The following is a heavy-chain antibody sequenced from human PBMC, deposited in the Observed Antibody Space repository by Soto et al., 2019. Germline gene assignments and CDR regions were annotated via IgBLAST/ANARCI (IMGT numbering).Heavy chain of an antibody. D-gene: IGHD3-3*01. CDR3: ASYYDFWSGYYLDP. V-gene: IGHV4-39*01. CDR1: GGSISSSSYY. Sequence: PSETLSLTCTVSGGSISSSSYYWGWIRQPPGKGLEWIGSIYYSGSTYYNPSLKSRVTISVDTSKNQFSLKLSSVTAADTAVYYCASYYDFWSGYYLDPWGQGTLVTV. J-gene: IGHJ5*02. CDR2: IYYSGST.